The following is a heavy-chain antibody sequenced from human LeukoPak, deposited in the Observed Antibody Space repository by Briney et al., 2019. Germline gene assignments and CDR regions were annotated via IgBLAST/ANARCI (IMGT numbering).Heavy chain of an antibody. CDR1: GFTFSNAW. J-gene: IGHJ4*02. D-gene: IGHD2-15*01. CDR3: TTGIVVVVAATTDY. Sequence: GGSLRLSCAASGFTFSNAWMNWVRQAPGKGLEWVGRIKSKTDGGTTDYAAPVKGRFTISRDDSKNTLYLQMNSLKTEDTAVYYCTTGIVVVVAATTDYWGQGTLVTVSS. CDR2: IKSKTDGGTT. V-gene: IGHV3-15*07.